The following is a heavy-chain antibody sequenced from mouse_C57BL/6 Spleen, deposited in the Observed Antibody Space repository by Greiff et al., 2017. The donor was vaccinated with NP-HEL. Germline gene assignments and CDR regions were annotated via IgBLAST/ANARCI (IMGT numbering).Heavy chain of an antibody. Sequence: EVQLVESGGGLVKPGGSLKLSCAASGFTFSDYGMHWVRQAPEKGLEWVAYISSGSSTIYYADTVKGRFTISRDNAKYTLFLQMTSLRSEDTAMYYCAECGAWFAYWGQGTLVTVSA. CDR2: ISSGSSTI. CDR1: GFTFSDYG. CDR3: AECGAWFAY. V-gene: IGHV5-17*01. J-gene: IGHJ3*01.